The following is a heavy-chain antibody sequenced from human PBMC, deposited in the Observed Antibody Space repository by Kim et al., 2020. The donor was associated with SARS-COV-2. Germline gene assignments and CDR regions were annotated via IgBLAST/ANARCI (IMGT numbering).Heavy chain of an antibody. J-gene: IGHJ3*02. D-gene: IGHD1-26*01. CDR2: ISGSGGST. CDR3: AKVLAPFSGSYSTDAFDI. Sequence: GGSLRLSCAASGFTFSSYAMSWVRQAPGKGLEWVSAISGSGGSTYYADSVKGRFTISRDNSKNTLYLQMNSLRAEDTAVYYCAKVLAPFSGSYSTDAFDIWGQGTMVTVSS. CDR1: GFTFSSYA. V-gene: IGHV3-23*01.